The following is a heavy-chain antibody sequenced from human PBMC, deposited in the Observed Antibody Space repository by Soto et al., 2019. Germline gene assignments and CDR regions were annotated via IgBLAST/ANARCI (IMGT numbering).Heavy chain of an antibody. CDR2: ISGSGGST. CDR3: AKDLVAATTYYFDY. CDR1: GFTFSSYA. D-gene: IGHD2-15*01. V-gene: IGHV3-23*01. Sequence: GGSLRLCCAASGFTFSSYAMSWVRQAPGKGLEWVSAISGSGGSTYYADSVKGRFTISRDNSKNTLYLQMNSLRAEDTAVYYCAKDLVAATTYYFDYWGQGTLVTVSS. J-gene: IGHJ4*02.